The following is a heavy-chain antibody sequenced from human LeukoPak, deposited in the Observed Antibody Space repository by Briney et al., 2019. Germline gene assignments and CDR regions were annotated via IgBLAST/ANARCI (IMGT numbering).Heavy chain of an antibody. CDR1: GGTFSSYT. CDR2: IIPILGIA. V-gene: IGHV1-69*02. Sequence: ASVKVSCKASGGTFSSYTISWVRQAPGQGLEWMGRIIPILGIANYAQKFQGRVTMTTDTSTGTAYMELRSLRSDDTAVYYCARWPYFDYWGQGTLVTVSS. CDR3: ARWPYFDY. J-gene: IGHJ4*02.